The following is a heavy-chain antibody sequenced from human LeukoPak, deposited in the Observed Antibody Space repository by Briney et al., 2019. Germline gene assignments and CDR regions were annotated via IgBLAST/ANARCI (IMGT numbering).Heavy chain of an antibody. V-gene: IGHV4-59*08. J-gene: IGHJ5*02. Sequence: GSLRLSCAASGFTFSSYSMNWVRQAPGKGLEWIGYIYYSGSTNYNPSLKSRVTISVDTSKNQFSLKLSSVTAADTAVYYCARLGISNWFDPWGQGTLVTVSS. CDR2: IYYSGST. CDR1: GFTFSSYS. CDR3: ARLGISNWFDP. D-gene: IGHD6-13*01.